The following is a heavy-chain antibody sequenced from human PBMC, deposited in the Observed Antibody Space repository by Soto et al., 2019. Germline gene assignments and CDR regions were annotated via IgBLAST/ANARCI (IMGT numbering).Heavy chain of an antibody. CDR2: INHSGST. V-gene: IGHV4-34*01. CDR1: GVSFSGYY. Sequence: SETLSLTCAAYGVSFSGYYWRWIRQPPGKGLEWMGEINHSGSTNYNPSLKSRVTISVDTSKNQFSLKLSSVTAADTAVYYCARYNGSGMDYNGMDFWGQGTTVTVSS. D-gene: IGHD3-10*01. J-gene: IGHJ6*02. CDR3: ARYNGSGMDYNGMDF.